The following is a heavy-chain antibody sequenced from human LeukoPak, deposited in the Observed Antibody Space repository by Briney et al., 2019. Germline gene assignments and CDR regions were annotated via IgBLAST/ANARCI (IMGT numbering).Heavy chain of an antibody. V-gene: IGHV3-53*01. J-gene: IGHJ4*02. CDR1: GFTVSSDY. Sequence: GGSLRLSCAASGFTVSSDYISWVRQAPGKGLEWVSVIYSGGSTYYTDSVKGRFTISRDNSKNTMYLQMNSLRAEDTAVYYCASRTVTTIYWGQGTLVTVSP. D-gene: IGHD4-17*01. CDR3: ASRTVTTIY. CDR2: IYSGGST.